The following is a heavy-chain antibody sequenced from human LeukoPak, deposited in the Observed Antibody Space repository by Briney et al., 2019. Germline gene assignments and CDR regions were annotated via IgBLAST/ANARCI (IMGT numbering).Heavy chain of an antibody. V-gene: IGHV1-2*02. CDR2: INPNSGGT. Sequence: ASVKVSCKASGYTFTGYYMHWVRQAPGQGLEWMGWINPNSGGTNYAQKFQGRVTMTRDTSISTAYMELSRLRSDDTAVYYCAREGSWDIVVVPAALSLWGQGTLVTVSS. D-gene: IGHD2-2*01. J-gene: IGHJ4*02. CDR3: AREGSWDIVVVPAALSL. CDR1: GYTFTGYY.